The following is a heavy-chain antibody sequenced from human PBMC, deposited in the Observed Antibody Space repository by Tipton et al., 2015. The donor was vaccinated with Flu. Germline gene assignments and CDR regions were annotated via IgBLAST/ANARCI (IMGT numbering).Heavy chain of an antibody. D-gene: IGHD2-2*01. CDR2: IHRSGST. V-gene: IGHV4-38-2*02. CDR3: ARDPSLGMPDYFDY. Sequence: TLSLTCSVSGDSIGSRYFWGWIRQPPGKGLEWIGNIHRSGSTYHNPSLKSRVTISVDASKNQFSLRLSSVTAADTAVYYCARDPSLGMPDYFDYWGQGTLVTASS. J-gene: IGHJ4*02. CDR1: GDSIGSRYF.